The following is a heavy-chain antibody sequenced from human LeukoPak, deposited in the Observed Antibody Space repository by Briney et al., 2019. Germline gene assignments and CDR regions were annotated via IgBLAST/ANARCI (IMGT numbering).Heavy chain of an antibody. CDR2: IYYSGNT. Sequence: ASETLSLTCTVSGGFISSSNYYWDWNRQPPGKGLEWIGSIYYSGNTYYNPSLKGRVTISVDTSKNQFSLKLTSVTASDTALYYCARRGSLHSPANPWGQGTLVTVSS. V-gene: IGHV4-39*01. CDR1: GGFISSSNYY. D-gene: IGHD4-23*01. J-gene: IGHJ5*02. CDR3: ARRGSLHSPANP.